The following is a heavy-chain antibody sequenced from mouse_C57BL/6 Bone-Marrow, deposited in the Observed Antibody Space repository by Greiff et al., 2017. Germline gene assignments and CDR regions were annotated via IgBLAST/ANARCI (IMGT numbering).Heavy chain of an antibody. CDR1: GFTFSSYG. CDR3: ARSCAY. J-gene: IGHJ3*01. CDR2: ISSGGSYT. V-gene: IGHV5-6*01. Sequence: EVQLVESGGDLVKPGGSLKLSCAASGFTFSSYGMSWVRQTPDKRLEWVATISSGGSYTYYPDSVKGRFTISRDNAKNTLYLQMGSLKSEDTAMYYCARSCAYWGQGTLVTVSA.